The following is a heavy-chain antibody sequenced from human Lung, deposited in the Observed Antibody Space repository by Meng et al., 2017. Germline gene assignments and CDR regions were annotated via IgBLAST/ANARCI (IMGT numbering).Heavy chain of an antibody. J-gene: IGHJ6*02. V-gene: IGHV1-3*01. CDR1: GYTFTSYA. CDR3: ARDTDAMRTVYGMDV. D-gene: IGHD2-8*02. Sequence: ASVKVSCKASGYTFTSYALQWVRQAPGQGLEWMGWINVGNGNTKYSQKFQGRVTITADTSATTAYMELSSLRSEDTAVYYCARDTDAMRTVYGMDVWGQGTTVTVSS. CDR2: INVGNGNT.